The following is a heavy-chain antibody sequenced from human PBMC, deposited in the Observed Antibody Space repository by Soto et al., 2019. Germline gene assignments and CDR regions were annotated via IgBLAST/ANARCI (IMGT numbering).Heavy chain of an antibody. CDR3: AQTIVVVPAATAGYYYYCMDV. CDR1: GGTFSSYA. Sequence: QVQLVQSGAEVKKPGSSVKVSCKASGGTFSSYAISWVRQAPGPGLEWMGGIIPIIGTANYAQKFQGRVTITADESTSTAYMELSSLISEDTAVYYCAQTIVVVPAATAGYYYYCMDVWGQGTTVTVSS. CDR2: IIPIIGTA. V-gene: IGHV1-69*01. D-gene: IGHD2-2*01. J-gene: IGHJ6*02.